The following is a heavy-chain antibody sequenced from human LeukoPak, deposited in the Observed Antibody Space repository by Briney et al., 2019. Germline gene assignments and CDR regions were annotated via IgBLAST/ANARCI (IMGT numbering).Heavy chain of an antibody. J-gene: IGHJ4*02. V-gene: IGHV1-2*02. D-gene: IGHD3-16*01. CDR2: INPNSGGT. CDR3: ASWPPYYDYVWGSRPAPGY. CDR1: GYTFTGYY. Sequence: ASVKVSCKASGYTFTGYYMHWGRQAPGQGLEWMGWINPNSGGTNYAQKFQGRVTMTRDTSISTAYMELSRLRSDDTAVYYCASWPPYYDYVWGSRPAPGYWGQGTLVTVSS.